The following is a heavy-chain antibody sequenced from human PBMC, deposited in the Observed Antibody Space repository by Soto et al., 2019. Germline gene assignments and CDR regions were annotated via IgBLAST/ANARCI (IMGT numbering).Heavy chain of an antibody. D-gene: IGHD3-10*01. CDR3: ARQITMARGIDF. CDR1: GGSISSGGYY. V-gene: IGHV4-31*03. Sequence: QVQLLESGPGLVKASETLSLTCSISGGSISSGGYYWSWVRQRPGKGLEWIGYVYFNENTYYNPSLKSRVTISVGTSKSQFSLRLLSVNAADAAVYYCARQITMARGIDFWGPGISVSVSS. CDR2: VYFNENT. J-gene: IGHJ4*02.